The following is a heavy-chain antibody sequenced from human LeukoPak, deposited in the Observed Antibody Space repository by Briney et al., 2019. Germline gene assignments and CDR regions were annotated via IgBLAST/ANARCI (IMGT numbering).Heavy chain of an antibody. CDR1: GGSFRGYY. CDR2: INHSGST. V-gene: IGHV4-34*01. Sequence: PSETLSLTCAVYGGSFRGYYWSWVRQPPGKGLEGVGEINHSGSTNYNPSLKSRVTISVDTSKNQFSLKLSSVTAADTAVYYCARGRGSGYYYGWFDPWGQGTLVTVSS. CDR3: ARGRGSGYYYGWFDP. J-gene: IGHJ5*02. D-gene: IGHD3-22*01.